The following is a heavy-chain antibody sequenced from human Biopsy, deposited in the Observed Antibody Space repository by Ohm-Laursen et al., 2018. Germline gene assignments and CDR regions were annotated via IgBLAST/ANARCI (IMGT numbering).Heavy chain of an antibody. D-gene: IGHD3-9*01. Sequence: SQILSPTWRVSGASVKASGYFWAWIRQRPGKGLEWIGYISYNERTHYNPSLTSRLAISFDTSNNRISLQLRSVSVADTAVYYCVREPKTGTAEAWYFDLWGRGSPVTVPS. CDR2: ISYNERT. J-gene: IGHJ2*01. CDR3: VREPKTGTAEAWYFDL. V-gene: IGHV4-31*02. CDR1: GASVKASGYF.